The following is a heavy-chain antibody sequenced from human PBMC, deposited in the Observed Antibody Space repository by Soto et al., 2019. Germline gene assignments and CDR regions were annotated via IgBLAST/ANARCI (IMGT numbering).Heavy chain of an antibody. CDR1: RFTFSDFA. J-gene: IGHJ5*01. CDR3: AKDAVPSNGKWDWFDS. D-gene: IGHD1-26*01. V-gene: IGHV3-23*01. CDR2: IGGGGTDT. Sequence: DVQLLESGGGLVQPGGSLTLSCAASRFTFSDFAMRWVRQAPGKGLEWVSAIGGGGTDTYYADSVKGRFTISRDNSKNTLNLQMESLRDEATAVYYCAKDAVPSNGKWDWFDSWGQGTLVIVSS.